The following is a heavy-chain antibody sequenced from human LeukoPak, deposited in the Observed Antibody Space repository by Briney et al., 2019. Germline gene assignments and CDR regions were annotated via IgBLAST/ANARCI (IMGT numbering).Heavy chain of an antibody. J-gene: IGHJ4*02. Sequence: PGGSLRLSCAAPGITFSNYNMNWVRQAPGKGLEWISAITSSSSYTFYADSVKGRFTISRDNAQNSLYLQMNSLRAEDTAFYYCARDHTVGEQWDGSDYWGQGTLVTVSS. CDR2: ITSSSSYT. V-gene: IGHV3-21*04. CDR3: ARDHTVGEQWDGSDY. CDR1: GITFSNYN. D-gene: IGHD2-15*01.